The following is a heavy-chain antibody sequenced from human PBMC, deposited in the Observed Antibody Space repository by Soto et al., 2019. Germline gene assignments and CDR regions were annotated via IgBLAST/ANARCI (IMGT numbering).Heavy chain of an antibody. D-gene: IGHD3-22*01. V-gene: IGHV1-69*13. CDR3: ARDRGYYDSSGLRWFDP. J-gene: IGHJ5*02. CDR2: IIPIFGTA. CDR1: GGTFSSYA. Sequence: ASVKVSCKASGGTFSSYAISWVRQAPGQGLEWMGGIIPIFGTANYAQKFQGRVTITADESTSTAYMELNSLRSEDTAVYYCARDRGYYDSSGLRWFDPWGQGTLVTVSS.